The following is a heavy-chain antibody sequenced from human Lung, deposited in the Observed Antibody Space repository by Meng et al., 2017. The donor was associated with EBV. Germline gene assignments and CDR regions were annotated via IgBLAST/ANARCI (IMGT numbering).Heavy chain of an antibody. CDR1: GFNSYA. Sequence: QVQLVESGGGVVQPGKSLRLACAASGFNSYAMQWVRQAPGKGLEWVAVISYDGSNKYYADSVKGRFTISRDKSRSTLYLHMISLRADDSAVYFCAGSNGPDSSGYWIDYWGQGTLLNVSS. CDR2: ISYDGSNK. D-gene: IGHD3-22*01. V-gene: IGHV3-30-3*01. J-gene: IGHJ4*02. CDR3: AGSNGPDSSGYWIDY.